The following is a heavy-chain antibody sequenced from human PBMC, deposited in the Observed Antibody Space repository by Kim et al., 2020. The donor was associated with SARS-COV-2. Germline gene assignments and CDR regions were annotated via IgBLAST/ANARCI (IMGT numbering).Heavy chain of an antibody. D-gene: IGHD3-3*01. J-gene: IGHJ5*02. V-gene: IGHV4-4*06. Sequence: SRVTMSVDTSKNQFSLKLSSMTAADTAVYYCARDSIRFFSPPMSGDWFDPWGQGTLVTVSS. CDR3: ARDSIRFFSPPMSGDWFDP.